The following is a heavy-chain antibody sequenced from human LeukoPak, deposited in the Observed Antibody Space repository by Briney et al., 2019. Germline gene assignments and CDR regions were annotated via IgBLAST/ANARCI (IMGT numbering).Heavy chain of an antibody. CDR2: IRGDGGST. D-gene: IGHD3-3*01. J-gene: IGHJ4*02. CDR1: GFTFDDYA. V-gene: IGHV3-43*02. CDR3: AKDSSFGVVRDY. Sequence: PGGSLRLSCAASGFTFDDYAMHWVRQAPGKGLEWVSLIRGDGGSTYYEDSVKGRFTISRDNSKNSLYLQMNRLRTEDTALYYCAKDSSFGVVRDYWGQGTLVTVSS.